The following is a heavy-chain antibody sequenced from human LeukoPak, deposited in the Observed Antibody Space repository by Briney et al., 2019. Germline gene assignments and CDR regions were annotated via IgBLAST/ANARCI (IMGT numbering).Heavy chain of an antibody. CDR3: ARIPAWLGAFGYFDV. D-gene: IGHD3-10*01. V-gene: IGHV3-7*03. CDR1: GFTFSSYW. CDR2: IKPGGNEK. J-gene: IGHJ2*01. Sequence: GGSLRLSCAASGFTFSSYWMTWVRQGPGKGLEWVANIKPGGNEKYYVDSVKGRFTISRDNAKNSLYLQMNSLRAEDTAVYYCARIPAWLGAFGYFDVWGRGTLVTVSS.